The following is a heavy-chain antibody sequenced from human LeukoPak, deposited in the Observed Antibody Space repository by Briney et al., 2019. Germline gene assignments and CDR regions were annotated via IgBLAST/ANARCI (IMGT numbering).Heavy chain of an antibody. CDR1: GGSISSYY. J-gene: IGHJ6*02. CDR3: ARGYYYYYYGMDV. Sequence: SETLSLTCTVSGGSISSYYWSWIRQPPGKGQEWIGYIYYSGSTNYNPSLKSRVTISVDTSKNQFSLKLSSVTAADTAVYYCARGYYYYYYGMDVWGQGTTVTVSS. D-gene: IGHD1-26*01. V-gene: IGHV4-59*01. CDR2: IYYSGST.